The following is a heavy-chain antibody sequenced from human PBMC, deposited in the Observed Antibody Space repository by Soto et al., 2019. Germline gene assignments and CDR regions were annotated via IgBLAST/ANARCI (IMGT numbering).Heavy chain of an antibody. CDR3: TRLGGYYQALDS. CDR2: IYYAGTT. CDR1: GGSLSGYY. Sequence: SETLSLTCSVSGGSLSGYYWTWTRQPPGKGLEWIGYIYYAGTTTYNPSLKNRVTISLDTPKNQFSLKLDSVTAADTAVYYCTRLGGYYQALDSWGQGVLVTVSS. V-gene: IGHV4-59*08. D-gene: IGHD3-22*01. J-gene: IGHJ4*02.